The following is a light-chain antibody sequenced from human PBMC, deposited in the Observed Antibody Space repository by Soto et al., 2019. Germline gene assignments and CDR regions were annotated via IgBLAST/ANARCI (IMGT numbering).Light chain of an antibody. CDR2: SDY. J-gene: IGLJ3*02. CDR3: ATWDASLNGWV. CDR1: SSNIGGHT. V-gene: IGLV1-44*01. Sequence: QLVLTQPPSASGTPGQRVTISCSGSSSNIGGHTVNWYQQLPGTAPKLLIYSDYHRPSGVPDRFSGSKSGTSASLAISGLQSEDEADYYCATWDASLNGWVFGGGTKLTVL.